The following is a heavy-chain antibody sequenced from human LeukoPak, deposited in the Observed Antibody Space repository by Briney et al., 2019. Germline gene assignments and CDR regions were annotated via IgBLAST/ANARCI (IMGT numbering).Heavy chain of an antibody. CDR1: GGSINSYY. CDR3: AREEDDSGWYFG. CDR2: INHSGST. Sequence: PSETLSLTCTVSGGSINSYYWSWIRQPPGKGLEWIGEINHSGSTNYNPSLKSRVTISVDTSKNQFSLKLSSVTAADTAVYYCAREEDDSGWYFGWGQGTLVTVSS. J-gene: IGHJ4*02. D-gene: IGHD6-19*01. V-gene: IGHV4-34*01.